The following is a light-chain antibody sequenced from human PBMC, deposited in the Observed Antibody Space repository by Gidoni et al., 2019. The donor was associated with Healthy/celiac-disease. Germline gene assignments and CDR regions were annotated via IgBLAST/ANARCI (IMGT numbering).Light chain of an antibody. J-gene: IGKJ4*01. CDR3: QKYNSAPLT. CDR2: AAS. CDR1: QGISNY. V-gene: IGKV1-27*01. Sequence: DIQRTQSPSSLPASVGDRGTITCRASQGISNYVAWYQQKPGKVPKPLIYAASTLQSGVPSRFSGSGSGTDFTLTISSLQPEDVATYYCQKYNSAPLTFGEGTKVEIK.